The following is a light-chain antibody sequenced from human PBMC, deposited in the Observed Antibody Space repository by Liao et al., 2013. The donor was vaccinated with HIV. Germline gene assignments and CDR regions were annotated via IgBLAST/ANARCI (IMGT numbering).Light chain of an antibody. CDR2: QNT. J-gene: IGLJ2*01. V-gene: IGLV3-1*01. Sequence: QSPVLVMYQNTKRPSGIPERFSASTSGNTATLTISGTQAMDEADYFCQAWDSSADVVFGGGTKLTVL. CDR3: QAWDSSADVV.